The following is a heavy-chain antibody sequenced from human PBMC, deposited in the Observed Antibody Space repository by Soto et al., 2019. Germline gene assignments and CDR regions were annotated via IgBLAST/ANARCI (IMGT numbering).Heavy chain of an antibody. Sequence: PGGSLRLSCAASGFTFSTYWMYWVRQAPGMGLVWVSHITSDGSSTIYADSVKGRFAISRDNAKNTLYLQLNSLRAEDTAVYYCARGYNYALDYWGQGTLVTVSS. D-gene: IGHD5-18*01. J-gene: IGHJ4*02. CDR3: ARGYNYALDY. CDR1: GFTFSTYW. CDR2: ITSDGSST. V-gene: IGHV3-74*01.